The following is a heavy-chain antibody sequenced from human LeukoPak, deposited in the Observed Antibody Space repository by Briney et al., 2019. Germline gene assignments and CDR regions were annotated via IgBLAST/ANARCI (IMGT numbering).Heavy chain of an antibody. CDR3: ARDPFRVDTAMAYDC. CDR2: INPSGGST. Sequence: GASVKVSCKASGYTFTSYYMHWVRQAPGQGLEWMGIINPSGGSTSYAQKFQGRVTMTRDTSTSTVYMELSSLRSEDTAVYYCARDPFRVDTAMAYDCWGQGTLVTVSS. D-gene: IGHD5-18*01. J-gene: IGHJ4*02. CDR1: GYTFTSYY. V-gene: IGHV1-46*01.